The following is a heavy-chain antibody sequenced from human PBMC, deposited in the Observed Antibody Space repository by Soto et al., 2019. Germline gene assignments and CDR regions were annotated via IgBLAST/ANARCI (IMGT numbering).Heavy chain of an antibody. CDR2: IYHSGST. D-gene: IGHD3-3*01. CDR3: ARGTYYDFWSGYLAYGMDV. Sequence: QVQLQESGPGLVKPSGTLSLTCAVSGGSISSSNWWSWVRQPPGKVLEWIGEIYHSGSTNYNPSLKSRVTISVDKSKNQFSLKLSSVTAADTAVYYCARGTYYDFWSGYLAYGMDVWGQGTTVTVSS. CDR1: GGSISSSNW. J-gene: IGHJ6*02. V-gene: IGHV4-4*02.